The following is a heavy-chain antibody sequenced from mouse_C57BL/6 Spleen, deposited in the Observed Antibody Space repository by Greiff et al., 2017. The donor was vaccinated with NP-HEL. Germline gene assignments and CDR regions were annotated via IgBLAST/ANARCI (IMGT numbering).Heavy chain of an antibody. D-gene: IGHD3-1*01. J-gene: IGHJ3*01. CDR1: GYTFTSYW. CDR2: FDPSDSYT. Sequence: QVQLQQPGAELVKPGASVKLSCKASGYTFTSYWMQWVKQRPGQGLEWIGEFDPSDSYTNYNQKFKGKATLTVDTSSSTAYMQLSSLTSEDSAVYYCARSEARATDAYWGQGTLVTVSA. V-gene: IGHV1-50*01. CDR3: ARSEARATDAY.